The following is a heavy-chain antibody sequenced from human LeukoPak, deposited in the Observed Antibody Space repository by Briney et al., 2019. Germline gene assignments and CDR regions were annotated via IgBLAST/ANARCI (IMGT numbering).Heavy chain of an antibody. CDR3: ARDISTPLYYDSSGYYYYFDY. CDR2: ISSSSSTI. CDR1: GFTFSSYS. D-gene: IGHD3-22*01. V-gene: IGHV3-48*01. J-gene: IGHJ4*02. Sequence: GGSLRLSCAASGFTFSSYSMNWVRQAPGKGLEWVSYISSSSSTIYYADSVKGRFTISRDNAKNSLYLQMNSLRAEDTAVYYCARDISTPLYYDSSGYYYYFDYWGQGTLVTVSS.